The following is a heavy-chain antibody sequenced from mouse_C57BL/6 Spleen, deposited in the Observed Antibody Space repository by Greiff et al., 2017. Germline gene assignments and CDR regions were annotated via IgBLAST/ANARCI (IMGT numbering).Heavy chain of an antibody. V-gene: IGHV1-55*01. J-gene: IGHJ2*01. Sequence: QVHVKQPGAELVKPGASVKMSCKASGYTFTSYWITWVKQRPGQGLEWIGDIYPGSGSTNYNEKVTSKATLTVDTSSSTAYMQLSSLTSEDSAVYYCARNYYGSSYFDYWGQGTTLTVSS. CDR1: GYTFTSYW. D-gene: IGHD1-1*01. CDR2: IYPGSGST. CDR3: ARNYYGSSYFDY.